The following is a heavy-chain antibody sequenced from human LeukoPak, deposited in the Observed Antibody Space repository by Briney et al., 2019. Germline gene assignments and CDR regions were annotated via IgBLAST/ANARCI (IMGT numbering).Heavy chain of an antibody. J-gene: IGHJ6*03. CDR3: AREMATGGYYYYYMDV. CDR2: IYDSGSI. CDR1: GGSISNYY. D-gene: IGHD5-24*01. Sequence: SETLSPTCTVSGGSISNYYWSWIRQPPGKGLEWIGYIYDSGSINYNPSFESRVTISVDTSKNQFSLRLRYVTAADTAVYYCAREMATGGYYYYYMDVWGKGTTVTVPS. V-gene: IGHV4-59*13.